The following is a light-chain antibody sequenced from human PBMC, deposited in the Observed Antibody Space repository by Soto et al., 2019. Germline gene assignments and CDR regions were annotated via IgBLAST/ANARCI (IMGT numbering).Light chain of an antibody. CDR3: LVYYGGAWV. CDR2: EVT. Sequence: QSALTQPASVSGSPGQSITISCTGTSGDIGSYNRVSWYQQHPGKAPKLIIYEVTDRPSGVSNRFSGSKSGNTASLTISGLQAEDEAEYYCLVYYGGAWVFGGGTKVTVL. V-gene: IGLV2-14*01. J-gene: IGLJ3*02. CDR1: SGDIGSYNR.